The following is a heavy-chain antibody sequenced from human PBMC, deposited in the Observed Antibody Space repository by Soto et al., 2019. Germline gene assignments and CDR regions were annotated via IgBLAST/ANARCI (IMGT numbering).Heavy chain of an antibody. CDR1: GYTFTSYA. J-gene: IGHJ4*02. CDR2: INAGNGNT. D-gene: IGHD6-13*01. V-gene: IGHV1-3*01. Sequence: QVQLVQSGAEVKKPGASVKVSCKASGYTFTSYAMHWVRQAPGQRLEWMGWINAGNGNTKYSQKFQGRVTITRDTSASTAYMELSSLRSEDTAVYYCAREAAAGTTGVDYWGQGTLVTVSS. CDR3: AREAAAGTTGVDY.